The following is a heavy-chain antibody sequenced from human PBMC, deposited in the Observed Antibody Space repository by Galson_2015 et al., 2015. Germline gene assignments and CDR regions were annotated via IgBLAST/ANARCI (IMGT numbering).Heavy chain of an antibody. CDR1: GGTFSSYA. CDR2: IIPIFGIA. D-gene: IGHD4-11*01. J-gene: IGHJ6*02. V-gene: IGHV1-69*10. CDR3: ARHHPDPIYLLLGDTVTDNYYYYYGMDV. Sequence: SVQVSCKASGGTFSSYAISWVRQAPGQGLEWMGGIIPIFGIATYEQKFQGRVTITADKSTSTDYMELSSLRSEDTDVYYCARHHPDPIYLLLGDTVTDNYYYYYGMDVWGQGTTVTVSS.